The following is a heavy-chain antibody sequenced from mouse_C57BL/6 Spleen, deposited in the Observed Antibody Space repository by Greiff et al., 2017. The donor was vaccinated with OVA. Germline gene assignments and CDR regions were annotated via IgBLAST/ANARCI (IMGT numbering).Heavy chain of an antibody. CDR2: INPNNGGT. D-gene: IGHD2-4*01. V-gene: IGHV1-22*01. CDR1: GYTFTDYN. CDR3: ARGGIYDYYFDD. Sequence: EVQLQQSGPELVKPGASVKMSCKASGYTFTDYNMHWVKQSHGKSLEWIGYINPNNGGTSYNQKFQGKATLTVNKSSSTAYMELRSLTSEDSAVYYCARGGIYDYYFDDWGQGTTLTVSS. J-gene: IGHJ2*01.